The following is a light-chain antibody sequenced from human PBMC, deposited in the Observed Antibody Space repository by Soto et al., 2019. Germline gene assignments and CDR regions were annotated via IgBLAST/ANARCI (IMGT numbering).Light chain of an antibody. V-gene: IGKV3-11*01. CDR2: DAS. J-gene: IGKJ1*01. Sequence: EFVLTQAPATLSLSAGERATLSCRASQSVNSHLAWYQQRPGQAPRLLIYDASSRPTGIPARFSGSGSGTGFTLTISSLEPEDFAVYYCQQRSNWPPTFGQGTKVDIK. CDR3: QQRSNWPPT. CDR1: QSVNSH.